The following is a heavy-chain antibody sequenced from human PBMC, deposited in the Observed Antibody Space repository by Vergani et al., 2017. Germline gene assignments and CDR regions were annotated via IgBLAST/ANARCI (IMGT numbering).Heavy chain of an antibody. V-gene: IGHV1-2*02. D-gene: IGHD3-22*01. Sequence: QVQLVQSGAEVKKPGASVKVSCKASGYTFTGYYMHWVRRAPGQGLEWMGWINPNSGGTNYAQKFQGRVTMTRDTSISTAYMELSRLRSDDTAVYYCARAEIYYDSSGYIYYYYGMDVWGQGTTVTVSS. CDR2: INPNSGGT. CDR1: GYTFTGYY. CDR3: ARAEIYYDSSGYIYYYYGMDV. J-gene: IGHJ6*02.